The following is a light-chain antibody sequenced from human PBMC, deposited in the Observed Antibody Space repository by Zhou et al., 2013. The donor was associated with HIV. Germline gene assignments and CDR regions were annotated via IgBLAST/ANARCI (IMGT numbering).Light chain of an antibody. Sequence: EIVLTQSPATLSLSPGERATLSCRASQSVGHYLAWYQHRPGQAPRLLIYDAFKRATGIPARFSGSGSGTDFTLTITSLEAEDFAIYYCHQSDNWPYTFGQGTKLEIK. CDR3: HQSDNWPYT. CDR1: QSVGHY. V-gene: IGKV3-11*01. CDR2: DAF. J-gene: IGKJ2*01.